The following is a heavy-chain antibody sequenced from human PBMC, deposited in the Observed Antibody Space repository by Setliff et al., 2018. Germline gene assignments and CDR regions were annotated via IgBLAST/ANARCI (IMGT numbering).Heavy chain of an antibody. CDR2: IYYSGST. Sequence: ETLSLTCTVSGGSISSYYWSWIRQPPGKRLEWIGYIYYSGSTNYNPSLESRVTISVDTSKNQFSLNLRAMTAADTAVYYCAREGGGSGWTPDSWGQGTLVTVSS. J-gene: IGHJ4*02. CDR1: GGSISSYY. CDR3: AREGGGSGWTPDS. V-gene: IGHV4-59*01. D-gene: IGHD6-19*01.